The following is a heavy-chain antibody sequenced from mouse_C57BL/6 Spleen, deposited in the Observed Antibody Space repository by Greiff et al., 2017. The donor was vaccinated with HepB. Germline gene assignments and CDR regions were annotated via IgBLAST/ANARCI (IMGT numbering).Heavy chain of an antibody. J-gene: IGHJ1*03. CDR2: IDPETGGT. V-gene: IGHV1-15*01. CDR1: GYTFTDYE. CDR3: TRRGRRVYYGSSYGYFDV. D-gene: IGHD1-1*01. Sequence: QVQLKESGAELVRPGASVTLSCKASGYTFTDYEMHWVKQTPVHGLEWIGAIDPETGGTAYNQKFKGKAILTADKSSSTAYMELRSLTSEDSAVYYCTRRGRRVYYGSSYGYFDVWGTGTTVTVSS.